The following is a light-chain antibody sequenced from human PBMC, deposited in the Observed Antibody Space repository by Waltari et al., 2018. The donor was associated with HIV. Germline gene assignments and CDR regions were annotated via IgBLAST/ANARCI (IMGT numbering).Light chain of an antibody. V-gene: IGLV2-8*01. CDR3: SSYAGSNNYV. CDR2: EVS. Sequence: QSALTQPPYASGSPGQSVTISCPGTSSAVGGFNSVSWYQQHPGKAPKLMIYEVSKRPSGVPDRFSGSKSGNTASLTVSGLQAEDEADYYCSSYAGSNNYVFGTGTKVTVL. J-gene: IGLJ1*01. CDR1: SSAVGGFNS.